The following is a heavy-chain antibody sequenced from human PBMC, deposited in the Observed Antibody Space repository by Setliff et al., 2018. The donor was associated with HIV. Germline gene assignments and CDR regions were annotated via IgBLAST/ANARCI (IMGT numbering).Heavy chain of an antibody. CDR1: GGSISSGSYY. Sequence: LSLTCSVSGGSISSGSYYWTWIRQPAGEGPEWIGHIYTNGYTNYNPSLKSRVTISVDTSKNQFSLRLTSVTAADTAVYYCARAPPGIQNDAFDVWGQGTMVTVSS. J-gene: IGHJ3*01. CDR3: ARAPPGIQNDAFDV. CDR2: IYTNGYT. V-gene: IGHV4-61*09.